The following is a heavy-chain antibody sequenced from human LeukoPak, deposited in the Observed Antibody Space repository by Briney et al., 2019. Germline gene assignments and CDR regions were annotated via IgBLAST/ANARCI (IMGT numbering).Heavy chain of an antibody. CDR3: AGDQGTLRWPQNLFFDL. CDR2: IYHSGST. Sequence: SQTLSLTCAVSGGSISSGGYSWSWIRQPPGKGLEWIGYIYHSGSTYYNPSLKSRVTISVDRSKNQFSLKLSSVTAADTAVYYCAGDQGTLRWPQNLFFDLWGRCTLLT. V-gene: IGHV4-30-2*01. CDR1: GGSISSGGYS. J-gene: IGHJ2*01. D-gene: IGHD4-23*01.